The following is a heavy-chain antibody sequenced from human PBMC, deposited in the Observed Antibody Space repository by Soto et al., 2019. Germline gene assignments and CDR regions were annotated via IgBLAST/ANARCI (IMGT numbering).Heavy chain of an antibody. D-gene: IGHD3-22*01. Sequence: EVQLLESGGGLVQPGGSLRLSCAASGFTFSDYAMSWVRQAPGKGLEWVSGISGSGGGTYYADSVKGRFTISRDISKNTLYLQMNSLRSEDTAVYYCAKAYYDISGYYSFDYCGQGTLVTVCS. CDR3: AKAYYDISGYYSFDY. J-gene: IGHJ4*02. CDR2: ISGSGGGT. CDR1: GFTFSDYA. V-gene: IGHV3-23*01.